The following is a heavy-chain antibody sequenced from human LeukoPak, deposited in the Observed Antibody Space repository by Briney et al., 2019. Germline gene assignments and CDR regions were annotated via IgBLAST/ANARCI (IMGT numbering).Heavy chain of an antibody. CDR1: GESLNSYY. Sequence: PSETLSLTCAVYGESLNSYYWSWVRQPPGEGLEWIGEIYGSGTTKYNPSLKSRVTISMVPSKQQLSLSLNSVTAADTAVYYCARGAWATRLGSWGLGTPVIVSS. CDR2: IYGSGTT. J-gene: IGHJ4*02. CDR3: ARGAWATRLGS. D-gene: IGHD2-15*01. V-gene: IGHV4-34*01.